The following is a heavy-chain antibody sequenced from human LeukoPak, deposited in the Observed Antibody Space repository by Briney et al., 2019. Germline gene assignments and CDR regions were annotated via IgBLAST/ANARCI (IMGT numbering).Heavy chain of an antibody. V-gene: IGHV3-74*01. J-gene: IGHJ4*02. D-gene: IGHD3-10*01. CDR3: ASTLGITMVRGAHDY. Sequence: GGSLRLSCAASGFTFSSYWMHWVRQAPGRGLVWVSRINSDGSSTSYADSVKGRFTISRDNAKNTLYLQMNSLRAEDTAVYYCASTLGITMVRGAHDYWGQGALVTVSS. CDR2: INSDGSST. CDR1: GFTFSSYW.